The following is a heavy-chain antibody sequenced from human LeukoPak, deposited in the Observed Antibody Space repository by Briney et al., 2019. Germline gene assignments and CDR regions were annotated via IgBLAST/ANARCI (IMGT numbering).Heavy chain of an antibody. CDR3: ARGVVVVVAATTEYYFDY. CDR2: INSDGSIT. V-gene: IGHV3-74*01. CDR1: GFTFSSYW. Sequence: GGSLRLSCAASGFTFSSYWMHWVRQAPGKGLVWVSRINSDGSITTYADSVRGRFTISRDNAKSTLYLQMNSLRAEDTAVYYCARGVVVVVAATTEYYFDYWGQGTLVTVSS. J-gene: IGHJ4*02. D-gene: IGHD2-15*01.